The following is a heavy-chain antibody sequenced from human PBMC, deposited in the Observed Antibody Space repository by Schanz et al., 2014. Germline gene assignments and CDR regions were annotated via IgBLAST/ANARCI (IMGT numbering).Heavy chain of an antibody. CDR3: AREAKWGQWYFDL. V-gene: IGHV3-30*04. CDR1: GFSFSTYA. J-gene: IGHJ2*01. D-gene: IGHD1-26*01. CDR2: VGDTGTTK. Sequence: QVQLVESGGGVVQPGRSLRLSCAASGFSFSTYAMHWVRQAPGKGLEWVAVVGDTGTTKFYADSVKGRLTVSRDNSENTVYLEFHSLRSEDTALYYCAREAKWGQWYFDLWGRGSLVTVSS.